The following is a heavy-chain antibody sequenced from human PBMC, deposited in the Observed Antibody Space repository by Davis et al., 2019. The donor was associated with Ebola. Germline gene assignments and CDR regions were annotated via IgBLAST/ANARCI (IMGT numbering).Heavy chain of an antibody. CDR2: ISSSGNTI. CDR3: ARVSCGGDCYSDYYGMDV. J-gene: IGHJ6*02. D-gene: IGHD2-21*01. Sequence: GESLKISCAASGFTFSDYYMSWIRQAPGKGLEWVSYISSSGNTIYYADSVKGRFTISRDNAKNSLYLQMNSLGAEDTAVYYCARVSCGGDCYSDYYGMDVWGQGTTVTVSS. CDR1: GFTFSDYY. V-gene: IGHV3-11*01.